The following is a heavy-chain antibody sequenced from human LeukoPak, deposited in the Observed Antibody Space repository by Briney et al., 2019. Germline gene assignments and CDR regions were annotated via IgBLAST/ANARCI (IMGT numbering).Heavy chain of an antibody. J-gene: IGHJ6*03. CDR2: IYYSGST. V-gene: IGHV4-39*07. CDR3: ARGAAAKGIIDYYYMDV. CDR1: GGSISSSSYY. D-gene: IGHD6-13*01. Sequence: SETLSLTCTVSGGSISSSSYYWGWIRQPPGKGLEWIGSIYYSGSTYYNPSLKSRVTISVDTSKNQFSLKLSSVTAADTAVYYCARGAAAKGIIDYYYMDVWGKGTTVTVSS.